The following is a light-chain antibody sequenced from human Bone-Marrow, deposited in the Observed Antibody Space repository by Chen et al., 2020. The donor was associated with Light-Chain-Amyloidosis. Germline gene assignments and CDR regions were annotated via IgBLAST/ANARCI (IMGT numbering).Light chain of an antibody. V-gene: IGLV2-14*01. CDR3: SSYTITNTLV. CDR2: EVT. J-gene: IGLJ1*01. Sequence: QSALTQPASVSGSPGQSITISCTGTSRDVGGDNHVSWYQQHPDKAPKLMIYEVTNRPSWVPDRFSGSRSDNTVSLTISGLQAEDEADYFCSSYTITNTLVFGSGTRVTVL. CDR1: SRDVGGDNH.